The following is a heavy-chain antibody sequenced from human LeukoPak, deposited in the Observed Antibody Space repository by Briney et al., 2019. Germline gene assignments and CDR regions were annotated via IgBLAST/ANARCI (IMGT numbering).Heavy chain of an antibody. CDR2: INPSGGST. J-gene: IGHJ4*02. CDR3: ARDRAHYYDSSGYGFDY. D-gene: IGHD3-22*01. CDR1: GYTFTSYY. Sequence: ASVKVSCKASGYTFTSYYMHWVRQAPGQGLEWMGIINPSGGSTSYAQKFQGRVTMTRDTSTSTVYMELSSLRSEDTAVYYCARDRAHYYDSSGYGFDYWGQGTLVTVPS. V-gene: IGHV1-46*01.